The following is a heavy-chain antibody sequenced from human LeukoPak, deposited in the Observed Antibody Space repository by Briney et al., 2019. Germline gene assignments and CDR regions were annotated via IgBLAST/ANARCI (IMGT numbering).Heavy chain of an antibody. J-gene: IGHJ2*01. Sequence: GGSLRLSCAASGFTFSSYSMNWVRQAPGKGLEWVSSISSSSSYIYYADSVKGRFTISRDNAKNSLYLQMNSLRAEDTAVYYCAKDKLGIGSYWYFDLWGRGTLVTVSS. CDR3: AKDKLGIGSYWYFDL. CDR1: GFTFSSYS. CDR2: ISSSSSYI. V-gene: IGHV3-21*01. D-gene: IGHD1-26*01.